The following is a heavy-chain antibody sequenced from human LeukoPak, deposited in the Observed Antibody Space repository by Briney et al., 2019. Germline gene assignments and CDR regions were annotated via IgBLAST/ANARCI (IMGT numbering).Heavy chain of an antibody. Sequence: GGSLRLSCAASGFTFSSYAMSWVRQAPGKGLEWVSAISGSGGSTYYADPVKGRFTISRDNSKNTLYLQMNSLRAEDTAVYYCAKAMYSSGWDDLDYWGQGTLVTVSS. CDR1: GFTFSSYA. CDR3: AKAMYSSGWDDLDY. CDR2: ISGSGGST. V-gene: IGHV3-23*01. D-gene: IGHD6-19*01. J-gene: IGHJ4*02.